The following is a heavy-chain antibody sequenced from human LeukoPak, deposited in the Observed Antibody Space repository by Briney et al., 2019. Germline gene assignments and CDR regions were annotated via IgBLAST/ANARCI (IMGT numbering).Heavy chain of an antibody. J-gene: IGHJ3*02. CDR1: GFTFSSYG. D-gene: IGHD6-13*01. CDR3: ARDLYSSSWYGAFDI. Sequence: GGSLRLSCAASGFTFSSYGVHWVRQAPGKGLEWVAVIWYDGSNKYYADSVKGRFTISRDNSKNTLYLQMNSLRAEDTAVYYCARDLYSSSWYGAFDIWGQGTMVTVSS. V-gene: IGHV3-33*01. CDR2: IWYDGSNK.